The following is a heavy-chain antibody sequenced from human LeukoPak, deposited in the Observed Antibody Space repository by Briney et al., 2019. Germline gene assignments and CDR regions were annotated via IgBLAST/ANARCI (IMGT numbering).Heavy chain of an antibody. CDR2: ITESVRNT. J-gene: IGHJ4*02. CDR3: AKPGYITSGWFDY. D-gene: IGHD6-19*01. CDR1: GFTFNTYY. Sequence: WGSLRLSCAASGFTFNTYYMSWVRQAPGKGLEWVTTITESVRNTHYADAGKGRFTISRDNSKNTLYLQMHSLRADDTAIYYCAKPGYITSGWFDYWGRGALVIVSS. V-gene: IGHV3-23*01.